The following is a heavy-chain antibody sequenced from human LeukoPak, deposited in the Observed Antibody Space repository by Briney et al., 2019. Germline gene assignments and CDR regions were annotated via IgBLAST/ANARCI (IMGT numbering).Heavy chain of an antibody. V-gene: IGHV3-7*05. CDR1: GFTFSSYW. Sequence: GGSLRLSCAASGFTFSSYWMHWVRQAPGKGLEWVANIKTDGSQKYYVDSLEGRFIISRDNARNSLFLQMNSLRAEDTAVYYCGRDWDGSGWPIDYWGQGTLVTVSS. CDR3: GRDWDGSGWPIDY. J-gene: IGHJ4*02. CDR2: IKTDGSQK. D-gene: IGHD6-19*01.